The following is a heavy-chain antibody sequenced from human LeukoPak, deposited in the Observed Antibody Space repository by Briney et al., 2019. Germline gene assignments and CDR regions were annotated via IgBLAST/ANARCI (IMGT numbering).Heavy chain of an antibody. Sequence: GGSLRLSCVASGFTFSTYALNWVRQAPGKGLEWVSFISHGGGTTYYADSVKGRFTISTDNSKSTLYLQMNSLRAEDTALYYCAPQGRRDLLISADFWGQGTLVTVSS. V-gene: IGHV3-23*01. CDR1: GFTFSTYA. J-gene: IGHJ4*02. D-gene: IGHD1-26*01. CDR2: ISHGGGTT. CDR3: APQGRRDLLISADF.